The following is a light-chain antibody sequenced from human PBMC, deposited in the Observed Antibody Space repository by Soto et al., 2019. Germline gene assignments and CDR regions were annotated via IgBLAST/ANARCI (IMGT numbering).Light chain of an antibody. CDR2: GAS. J-gene: IGKJ1*01. Sequence: IQMTQSPSSLSASVGDRVTITCRASQGISDFLAWYQQKPGKVPKVLIYGASTLQPGVPSRFTGSGSGTDFTLTISSLQPEDVATYYCQKYNSAPWTFGQGTKVDIK. V-gene: IGKV1-27*01. CDR1: QGISDF. CDR3: QKYNSAPWT.